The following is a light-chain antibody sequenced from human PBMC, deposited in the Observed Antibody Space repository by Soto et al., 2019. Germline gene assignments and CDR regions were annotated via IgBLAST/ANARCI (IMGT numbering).Light chain of an antibody. V-gene: IGKV1-39*01. CDR3: LQSYSAPRT. CDR1: QSIGSF. Sequence: IQMTQSPSSLSASVGDRVTITCRASQSIGSFLHWYQQKSGESPKLLIYTASNLQSGVPSRFSGSGSGTDFTFTITSLQPEDFATYYCLQSYSAPRTFGQGTKLEIK. CDR2: TAS. J-gene: IGKJ2*01.